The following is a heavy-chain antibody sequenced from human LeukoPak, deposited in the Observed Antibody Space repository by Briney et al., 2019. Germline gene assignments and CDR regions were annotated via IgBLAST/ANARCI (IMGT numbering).Heavy chain of an antibody. CDR2: IRGSGGDI. CDR1: GFTFSDYC. V-gene: IGHV3-11*04. J-gene: IGHJ4*02. D-gene: IGHD6-13*01. Sequence: GGSLRLSCAASGFTFSDYCMGWIRQAPRKGLEWVSYIRGSGGDIHYADSVKGRFTISRDNAKSSLYLQMNSLRAEDTAVYYCARDIVAAGLFFDYWGRGTLVTVSS. CDR3: ARDIVAAGLFFDY.